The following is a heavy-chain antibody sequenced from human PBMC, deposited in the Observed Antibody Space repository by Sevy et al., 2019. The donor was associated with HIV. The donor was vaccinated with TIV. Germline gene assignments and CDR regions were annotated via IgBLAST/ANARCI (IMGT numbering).Heavy chain of an antibody. V-gene: IGHV3-30*04. D-gene: IGHD2-21*02. CDR2: ISHDGNYK. Sequence: GGSLRLSCAGSGFTFNSYDMHWVRQAPGKGLEWVAVISHDGNYKNYADSVKVRFTISRDNFKNTLYLQMNSLRVEDTAVYFCARLFSCGGDCYYLDYWGQRALVTASS. CDR1: GFTFNSYD. CDR3: ARLFSCGGDCYYLDY. J-gene: IGHJ4*02.